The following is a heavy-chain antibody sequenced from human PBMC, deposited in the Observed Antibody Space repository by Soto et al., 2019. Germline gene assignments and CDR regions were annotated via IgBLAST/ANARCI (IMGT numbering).Heavy chain of an antibody. J-gene: IGHJ4*02. CDR2: INPNSGGT. CDR1: GYTFTGYY. Sequence: GASVKVSCKASGYTFTGYYMHWVRQAPGQGLEWIGWINPNSGGTNYAQKFQGRVTITRDTSASTAYMELSSLRSEDTAVYYCARSIVVVTALDYWGQGTLVTVSS. D-gene: IGHD2-21*02. CDR3: ARSIVVVTALDY. V-gene: IGHV1-2*02.